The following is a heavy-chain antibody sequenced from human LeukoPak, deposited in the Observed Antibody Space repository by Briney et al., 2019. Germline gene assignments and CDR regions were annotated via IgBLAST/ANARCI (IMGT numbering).Heavy chain of an antibody. D-gene: IGHD3-22*01. Sequence: GGSLRLSCAASGFTFNNYWMSWVRQAPGKGLEWVANIKQDGSEKYYVDSVKGRFTISRDNAKNSLYLQMNSLRAEDTAVYYCARATMIVVALNDYWGQGTLVTVSS. CDR2: IKQDGSEK. CDR3: ARATMIVVALNDY. CDR1: GFTFNNYW. V-gene: IGHV3-7*03. J-gene: IGHJ4*02.